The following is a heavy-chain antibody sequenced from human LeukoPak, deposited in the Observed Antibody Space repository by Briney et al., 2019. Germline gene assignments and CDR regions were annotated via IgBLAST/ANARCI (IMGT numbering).Heavy chain of an antibody. CDR1: GGTFSSYT. CDR2: IIPILGIA. V-gene: IGHV1-69*02. CDR3: AGPPYYYDSSGYLNAFDI. J-gene: IGHJ3*02. D-gene: IGHD3-22*01. Sequence: SVKVSCKASGGTFSSYTISWVRQAPGQGLEWMGRIIPILGIANYAQKFQGRVTITADKSTSTAYMELSSLRSEDTAVYYCAGPPYYYDSSGYLNAFDIWGQGTMVTVSP.